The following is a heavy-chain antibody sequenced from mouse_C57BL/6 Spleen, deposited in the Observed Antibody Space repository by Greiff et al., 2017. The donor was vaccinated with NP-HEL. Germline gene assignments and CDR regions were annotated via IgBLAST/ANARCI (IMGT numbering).Heavy chain of an antibody. D-gene: IGHD2-4*01. J-gene: IGHJ3*01. Sequence: VQLQQSGAELMQPGASVKLSCKATGYTFTGYWIEWVKQRPGHGLEWIGEILPGSGSTNYNEKFTGKATFTADTSSNTTYMQLSSLTTEDSAIYYCARWAYDYEGAWFAYWGQGTLVTVSA. V-gene: IGHV1-9*01. CDR3: ARWAYDYEGAWFAY. CDR1: GYTFTGYW. CDR2: ILPGSGST.